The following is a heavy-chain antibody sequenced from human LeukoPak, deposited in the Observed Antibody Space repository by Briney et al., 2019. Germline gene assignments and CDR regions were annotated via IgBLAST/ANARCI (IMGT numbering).Heavy chain of an antibody. J-gene: IGHJ5*02. CDR1: EFTFSSYS. CDR3: ARAYYYDSSGYYYFLIPGPDWFDP. V-gene: IGHV3-21*01. Sequence: GGSLRLSCAASEFTFSSYSMNWVRQAPGKGLEWVSSISSSSSYIYYADSVKGRFTISRDNAKNSLYLQMNSLRAEDTAVYYCARAYYYDSSGYYYFLIPGPDWFDPWGQGTLVTVSS. CDR2: ISSSSSYI. D-gene: IGHD3-22*01.